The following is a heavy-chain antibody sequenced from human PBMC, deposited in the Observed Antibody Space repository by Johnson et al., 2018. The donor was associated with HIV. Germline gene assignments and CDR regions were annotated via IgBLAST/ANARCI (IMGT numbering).Heavy chain of an antibody. CDR1: GFIFSSYH. CDR2: ISYDGSNK. D-gene: IGHD3-16*01. V-gene: IGHV3-30*18. J-gene: IGHJ3*02. Sequence: QVQLVESGGDLVQPGGSLRLSCAASGFIFSSYHMHWVRQAPGKGLEWVAVISYDGSNKYYADSVKGRFTISRDNSKNTLYLQMNSLRAEDTAVYYCAKWGLGGAPKGAFDIWGQGTVVTVSS. CDR3: AKWGLGGAPKGAFDI.